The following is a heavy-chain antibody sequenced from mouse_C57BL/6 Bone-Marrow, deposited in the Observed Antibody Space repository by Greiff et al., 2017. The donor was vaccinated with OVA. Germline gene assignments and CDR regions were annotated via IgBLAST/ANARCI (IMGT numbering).Heavy chain of an antibody. CDR1: GYTFTSYW. V-gene: IGHV1-55*01. J-gene: IGHJ3*01. D-gene: IGHD1-1*01. CDR2: IYPGSGST. CDR3: ASFIYYYGIAY. Sequence: QVQLKQPGAELVKPGASVKMSCKASGYTFTSYWITWVKQRPGQGLEWIGDIYPGSGSTNYNEKFKSKATLTVDTSSSTAYMQLSSLTSEDSAVYYCASFIYYYGIAYWGQGTLVTVSA.